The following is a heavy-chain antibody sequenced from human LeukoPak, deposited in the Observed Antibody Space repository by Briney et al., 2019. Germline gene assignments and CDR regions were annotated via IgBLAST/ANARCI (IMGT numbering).Heavy chain of an antibody. CDR1: GGTFISYA. D-gene: IGHD3-10*01. CDR2: IIPIFGTA. Sequence: ASVKVSCKASGGTFISYAISWVRQAPGQGLEWMGGIIPIFGTANYAQKFQGRVTITADESTSTAYMELSSLRSEDTAVYYCARDRHYYGSENPYGMDVWGQGTTVTVSS. V-gene: IGHV1-69*01. CDR3: ARDRHYYGSENPYGMDV. J-gene: IGHJ6*02.